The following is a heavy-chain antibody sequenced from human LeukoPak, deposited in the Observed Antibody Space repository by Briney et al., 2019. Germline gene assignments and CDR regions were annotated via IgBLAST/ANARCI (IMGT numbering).Heavy chain of an antibody. Sequence: PGGSLRLSCAASGFTFSSYWMTWVRQAPGKGLEWVANIKQDGTETYYMDSVKGRFTISRDNAKNTLYLQMNSLRAEDTAVYYCARSNVEMATIDYWGQGTLVTVSS. CDR2: IKQDGTET. CDR3: ARSNVEMATIDY. CDR1: GFTFSSYW. V-gene: IGHV3-7*01. J-gene: IGHJ4*02. D-gene: IGHD5-24*01.